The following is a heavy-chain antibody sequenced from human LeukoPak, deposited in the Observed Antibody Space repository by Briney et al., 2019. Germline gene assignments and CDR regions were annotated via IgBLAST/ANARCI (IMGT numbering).Heavy chain of an antibody. CDR1: GFTFSSYW. D-gene: IGHD2-2*01. CDR3: ASTRYCRSTTCYDFDY. CDR2: IKQDGSDK. J-gene: IGHJ4*02. Sequence: PGGSLRLSCAASGFTFSSYWMSWVRQAPAKGLEWVANIKQDGSDKYYVDSVRGRFTISRDNAKNSLYLQMNSLRAEDTAVYYCASTRYCRSTTCYDFDYWGQGTLVTVSS. V-gene: IGHV3-7*03.